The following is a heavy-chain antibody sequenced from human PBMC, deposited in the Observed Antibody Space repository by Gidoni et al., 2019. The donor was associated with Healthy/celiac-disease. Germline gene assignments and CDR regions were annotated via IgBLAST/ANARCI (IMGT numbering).Heavy chain of an antibody. J-gene: IGHJ3*02. CDR3: ARLDYYGSLGAFDI. CDR2: INAGNGNT. Sequence: QVQLVQSGAEVKKPGASVKVSCKASGYTFTSYAMHWVRQAPGQRLEWMGWINAGNGNTKYSQKFQGRVTITRDTSASTAYMELSSLRSEDTAVYYCARLDYYGSLGAFDIWGQGTMVTVSS. CDR1: GYTFTSYA. D-gene: IGHD3-10*01. V-gene: IGHV1-3*01.